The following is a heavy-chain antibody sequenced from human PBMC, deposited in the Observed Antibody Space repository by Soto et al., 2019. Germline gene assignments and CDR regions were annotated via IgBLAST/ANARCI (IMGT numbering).Heavy chain of an antibody. D-gene: IGHD3-10*01. J-gene: IGHJ5*02. CDR1: GFTFSSYG. Sequence: QVQLVESGGGVVQPGRSLRLSCAASGFTFSSYGMHWVRQAPGKGLEWVAVISYDGSNKYYANSVKGRFTISRDNSKNTLYLQMNSLRAEDTAVYYCAKDGSGPFDPWGQGTLVTVSS. CDR3: AKDGSGPFDP. CDR2: ISYDGSNK. V-gene: IGHV3-30*18.